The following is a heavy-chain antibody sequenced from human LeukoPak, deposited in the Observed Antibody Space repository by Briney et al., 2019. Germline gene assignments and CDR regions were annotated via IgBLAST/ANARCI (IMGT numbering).Heavy chain of an antibody. V-gene: IGHV4-4*07. CDR3: ARGPTTVTRAFDY. D-gene: IGHD4-17*01. CDR2: IYTCGST. Sequence: SETLSLTCTVSGGSFSIYYWSWIRQPAGKGLEWIGRIYTCGSTNYNPSLKSRVTMSVDTSKNQFSLNLNSVTATDTAVYYCARGPTTVTRAFDYWGQGTLVTVSS. CDR1: GGSFSIYY. J-gene: IGHJ4*02.